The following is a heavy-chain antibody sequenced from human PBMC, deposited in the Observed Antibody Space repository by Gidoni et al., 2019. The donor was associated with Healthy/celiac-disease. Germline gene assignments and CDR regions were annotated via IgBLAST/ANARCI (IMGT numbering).Heavy chain of an antibody. Sequence: QVQLVQSAAAVQTPGASVQVSCKASGSTFTIYDINWVRQATGQGLEWMGWMNHNSGNTGYAQKFQGRVTMTRNTSISTAYMELSSMRSEDTAVYYCERDAGITIFGVVNYYGMDVWGQGTTVTVSS. J-gene: IGHJ6*02. D-gene: IGHD3-3*01. CDR1: GSTFTIYD. CDR3: ERDAGITIFGVVNYYGMDV. V-gene: IGHV1-8*01. CDR2: MNHNSGNT.